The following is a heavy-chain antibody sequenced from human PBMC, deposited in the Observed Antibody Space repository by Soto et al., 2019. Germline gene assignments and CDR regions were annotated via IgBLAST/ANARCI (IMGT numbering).Heavy chain of an antibody. D-gene: IGHD2-15*01. CDR3: KRDWDITVDTWSFGGF. CDR1: GGTFSPYT. Sequence: QVQLVQSGAEVKKPGSSVKVSCTASGGTFSPYTINWVRQAPGQGLEWMGRTIPFHGGPNYAQKFQARVTMTEDQSTSKAYMELSGLRCEDTAMYYCKRDWDITVDTWSFGGFWGRGALGTVSS. CDR2: TIPFHGGP. J-gene: IGHJ4*02. V-gene: IGHV1-69*08.